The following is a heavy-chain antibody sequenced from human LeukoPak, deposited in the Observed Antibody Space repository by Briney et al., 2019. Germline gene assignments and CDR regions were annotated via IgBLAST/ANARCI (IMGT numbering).Heavy chain of an antibody. Sequence: GGSLRLSCAASGFTFSSYGMHWVRQAPGKGLEWVAVIWYDGSNKYYADSVKGRFTISRDNSKNTLYLQMNSLRAEDTAVYYCARANQLLYVRAFDIWGQGTMVTVSS. J-gene: IGHJ3*02. V-gene: IGHV3-33*01. D-gene: IGHD2-2*02. CDR2: IWYDGSNK. CDR1: GFTFSSYG. CDR3: ARANQLLYVRAFDI.